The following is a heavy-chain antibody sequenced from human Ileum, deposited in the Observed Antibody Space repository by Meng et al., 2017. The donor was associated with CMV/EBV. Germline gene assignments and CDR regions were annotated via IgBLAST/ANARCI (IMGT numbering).Heavy chain of an antibody. CDR1: GGSISSTTYY. J-gene: IGHJ6*02. CDR2: IYDSGST. Sequence: SETLSLTCSVSGGSISSTTYYWGWIRQPPGKGLEWIGGIYDSGSTYHNPSLKSRVTMSVDTSKNQFSLKLSSVTAADTAVYYCARVWGRGGLTNGLDVWGQGTTVTVSS. D-gene: IGHD3-16*01. V-gene: IGHV4-39*07. CDR3: ARVWGRGGLTNGLDV.